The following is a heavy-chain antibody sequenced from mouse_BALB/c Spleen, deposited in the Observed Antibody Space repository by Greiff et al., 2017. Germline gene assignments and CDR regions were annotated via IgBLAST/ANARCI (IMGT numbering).Heavy chain of an antibody. CDR3: TRSYGNYGSGAMDN. Sequence: VQLQQSGTVLARPGASVKMSCKASGYSFTSYWMHWVKQRPGQGLEWIGAIYPGNSDTSYNQKFKGKAKLTAVTSASTAYMELSSLTNEDSAVYYCTRSYGNYGSGAMDNWGQGTSVTVSS. V-gene: IGHV1-5*01. CDR2: IYPGNSDT. CDR1: GYSFTSYW. D-gene: IGHD2-10*02. J-gene: IGHJ4*01.